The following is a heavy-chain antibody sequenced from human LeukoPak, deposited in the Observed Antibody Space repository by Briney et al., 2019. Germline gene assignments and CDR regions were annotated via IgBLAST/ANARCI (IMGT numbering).Heavy chain of an antibody. CDR1: GYTFSGYG. CDR3: ARDQRNSGSYRFEY. J-gene: IGHJ4*02. D-gene: IGHD1-26*01. CDR2: ITGNNGNT. V-gene: IGHV1-18*01. Sequence: ASVKVSCKTSGYTFSGYGISWVRQAPGQGLEWMGWITGNNGNTNYAPSLQGRVTMTTDTSTNTVYMELTSLESDDTAVYYCARDQRNSGSYRFEYWGQGTLVTVSS.